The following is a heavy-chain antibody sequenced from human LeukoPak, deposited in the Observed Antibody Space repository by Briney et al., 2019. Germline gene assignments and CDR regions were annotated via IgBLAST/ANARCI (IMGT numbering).Heavy chain of an antibody. V-gene: IGHV4-39*07. CDR2: IYYSGST. Sequence: SETLSLTCTVSAGSISSVSYYWGWIRQPPGKGLEWIGSIYYSGSTYYNPSLKSRVTISIDTSKNQFSLKLTSVTAADTAVYYCASARPYSSSWLGYYYYYYMDVWGKGTTVTVSS. J-gene: IGHJ6*03. D-gene: IGHD6-13*01. CDR3: ASARPYSSSWLGYYYYYYMDV. CDR1: AGSISSVSYY.